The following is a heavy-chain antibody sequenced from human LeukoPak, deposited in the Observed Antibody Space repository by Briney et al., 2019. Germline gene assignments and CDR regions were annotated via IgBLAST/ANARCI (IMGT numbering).Heavy chain of an antibody. CDR1: GLNFDDYA. CDR2: INWKTGNG. CDR3: TRRAARWQFDL. D-gene: IGHD5-24*01. V-gene: IGHV3-9*01. Sequence: PGGSLRLSCAVSGLNFDDYAMHWVRQAPGRGLEWVSGINWKTGNGIYADSVKGRFTNSRDNAKNSLYLQMSSLRAEDTTLYYCTRRAARWQFDLWGRGTLLTVSS. J-gene: IGHJ2*01.